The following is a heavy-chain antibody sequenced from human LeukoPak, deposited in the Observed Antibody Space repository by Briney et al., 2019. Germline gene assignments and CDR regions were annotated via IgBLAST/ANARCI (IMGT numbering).Heavy chain of an antibody. J-gene: IGHJ4*02. D-gene: IGHD3-22*01. V-gene: IGHV4-34*01. CDR1: GGSFSGYY. CDR3: ARVGAGDYYDSSGYYSRRRFYFDY. CDR2: ISHSGST. Sequence: PSETLSLTCAVYGGSFSGYYWSWIRQPPGKGLEWIGEISHSGSTNYNPSLKSRVTISVDTSKNQFSLKLSSVTAADTAVYYCARVGAGDYYDSSGYYSRRRFYFDYWGQGTLVTVSS.